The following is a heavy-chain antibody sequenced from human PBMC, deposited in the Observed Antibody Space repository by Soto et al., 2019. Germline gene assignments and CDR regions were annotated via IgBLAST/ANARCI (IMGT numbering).Heavy chain of an antibody. Sequence: PGGSLRLSCAASGFTFSSYGMHWVRQAPGKGLEWVAVISYDGSNKYYADSVKGRFTISRDNSKNTLYLQMNSLRAEDTAVYYCAKHSSGYYLDYWGQGTLVTV. CDR3: AKHSSGYYLDY. J-gene: IGHJ4*02. V-gene: IGHV3-30*18. CDR2: ISYDGSNK. D-gene: IGHD3-22*01. CDR1: GFTFSSYG.